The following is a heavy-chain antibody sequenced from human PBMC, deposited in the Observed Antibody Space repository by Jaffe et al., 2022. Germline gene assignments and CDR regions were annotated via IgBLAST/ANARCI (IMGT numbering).Heavy chain of an antibody. CDR3: AREANAGYHLKQFDS. V-gene: IGHV1-2*02. Sequence: QVQLVQSGAEVKQPGASVKVSCKASGYTFTGYYIHWVRQAPGQGLEYMGNINPDDGGTTYVQKFQGRVTMTRDRSINTVYMDLSSLKSDDTAVYYCAREANAGYHLKQFDSWGQGSLVIVSS. D-gene: IGHD5-12*01. J-gene: IGHJ4*02. CDR2: INPDDGGT. CDR1: GYTFTGYY.